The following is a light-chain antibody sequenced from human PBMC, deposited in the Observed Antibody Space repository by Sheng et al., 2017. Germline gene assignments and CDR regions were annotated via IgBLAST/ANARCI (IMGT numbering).Light chain of an antibody. J-gene: IGKJ3*01. Sequence: EIVLTQSPGTLSLSPGDRATLSCRASQTITSNYLAWYQQRPGQAPRLLIYATSSRASGVPDRFSGSGSGTDFTLTISGLEPEDFAVYYCQQRSNWPLFTFGPGTKVDIK. V-gene: IGKV3D-20*02. CDR2: ATS. CDR3: QQRSNWPLFT. CDR1: QTITSNY.